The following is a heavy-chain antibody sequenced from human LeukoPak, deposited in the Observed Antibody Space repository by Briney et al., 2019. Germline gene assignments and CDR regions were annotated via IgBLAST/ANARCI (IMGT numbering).Heavy chain of an antibody. D-gene: IGHD3-22*01. Sequence: PGGSLRLSCAASGFTFSSKWMSWVRQAPGRGLEWVANIKQGGSDKYYVDSVRGRFTVSRDNAKNSLYLQMNSLRAEDTAVYYCARVRDYYDSSGYYLDYWGQGTLVTVSS. V-gene: IGHV3-7*01. CDR1: GFTFSSKW. J-gene: IGHJ4*02. CDR3: ARVRDYYDSSGYYLDY. CDR2: IKQGGSDK.